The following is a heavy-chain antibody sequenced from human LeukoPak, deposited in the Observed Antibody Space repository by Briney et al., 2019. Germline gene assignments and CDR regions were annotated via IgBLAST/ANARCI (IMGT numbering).Heavy chain of an antibody. CDR2: IYESGST. CDR1: GGSISTYY. Sequence: SETLSLTCTVSGGSISTYYWSWIRQPPGKGLEWIGSIYESGSTYYNPSLKSRVTISADTSKNLFSLKVTSMTAADTAVYYCARPSVDHDAFDFWGQGTMVTVSS. J-gene: IGHJ3*01. CDR3: ARPSVDHDAFDF. V-gene: IGHV4-39*01.